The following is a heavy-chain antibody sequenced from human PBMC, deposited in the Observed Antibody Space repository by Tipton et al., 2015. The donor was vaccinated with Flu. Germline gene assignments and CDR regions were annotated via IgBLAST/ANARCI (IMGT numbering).Heavy chain of an antibody. CDR3: ARVGPDSSGLD. J-gene: IGHJ4*02. CDR1: GGSLSSFY. CDR2: IYSSGIT. V-gene: IGHV4-4*07. Sequence: TLSLTCTVSGGSLSSFYWTWIRQPAGKGLEWIGRIYSSGITKYNPSLKSRVTMSIDTSKNQFSLSLSSVTAADTAVYYCARVGPDSSGLDWGQGTRVTVSS. D-gene: IGHD3-22*01.